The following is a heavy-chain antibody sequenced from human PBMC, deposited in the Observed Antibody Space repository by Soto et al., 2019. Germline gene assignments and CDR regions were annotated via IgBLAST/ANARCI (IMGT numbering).Heavy chain of an antibody. CDR3: AGDGRFEPIDY. V-gene: IGHV4-31*03. CDR1: GGSISSGGYY. Sequence: QVQLQESGPGLVKPSQTLSLTCTVSGGSISSGGYYWSWIRQHPGKGLEWTGYIYYSGSTYYNPSLKSGVTISVDASKNQFSLKLSSVTAADTAVYYCAGDGRFEPIDYWGQGALVTVSS. D-gene: IGHD3-10*01. J-gene: IGHJ4*02. CDR2: IYYSGST.